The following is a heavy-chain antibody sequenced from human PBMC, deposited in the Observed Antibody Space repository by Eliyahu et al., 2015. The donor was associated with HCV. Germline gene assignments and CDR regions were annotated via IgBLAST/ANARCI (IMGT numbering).Heavy chain of an antibody. CDR3: ATSSGGNYEAYFQH. CDR2: TSYDGGIK. CDR1: XXXFSTDA. Sequence: QLVESGGGVVQPGGSLXXSCAASXXXFSTDAMHWVRQAPGKGLEWVAVTSYDGGIKYYRDSVKGRFTISRDNFKNTLWLQMNSLRAEDTAVYYCATSSGGNYEAYFQHWGRGTLVTVSS. D-gene: IGHD1-26*01. J-gene: IGHJ1*01. V-gene: IGHV3-30-3*01.